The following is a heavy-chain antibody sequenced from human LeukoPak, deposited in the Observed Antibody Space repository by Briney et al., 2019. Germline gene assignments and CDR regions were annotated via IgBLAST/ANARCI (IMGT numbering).Heavy chain of an antibody. V-gene: IGHV4-4*07. J-gene: IGHJ6*03. Sequence: SETLTLTCTAAGGCISSYYWSWIRQPAGKGLEWIGRIYTSGSTNYNPSPKSRVTMSVDTSKNQFSLKLSSVTAADTAVYYCARDSSYCSGGSCYSHYYYMDVWGKGTTVTVSS. CDR2: IYTSGST. D-gene: IGHD2-15*01. CDR3: ARDSSYCSGGSCYSHYYYMDV. CDR1: GGCISSYY.